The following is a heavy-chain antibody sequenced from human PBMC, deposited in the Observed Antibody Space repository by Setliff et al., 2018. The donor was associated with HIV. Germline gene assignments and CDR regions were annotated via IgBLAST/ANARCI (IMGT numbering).Heavy chain of an antibody. CDR1: GFSLSTNRVG. D-gene: IGHD6-19*01. J-gene: IGHJ4*02. V-gene: IGHV2-5*02. CDR3: AHNHLAVAGSHYFDY. CDR2: IYWDADK. Sequence: SGPTLVNPTQTLTLPCTFSGFSLSTNRVGVGWIRQPPGKALEWLALIYWDADKRYSPSLKNRLTITKDTSKNQVLLTMTNMDPLDTATYYCAHNHLAVAGSHYFDYWGQGTLVTAPQ.